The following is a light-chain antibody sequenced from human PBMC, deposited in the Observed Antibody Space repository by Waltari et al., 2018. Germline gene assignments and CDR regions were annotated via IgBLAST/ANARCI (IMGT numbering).Light chain of an antibody. CDR3: QHYNFAPYS. Sequence: DIKMTQSPSSMYASVGDRVAITCRASQGISSWLAWYQQKPGKAPKVLIYKASSLQSVVPSRFSGSGSGTDFTLTISSLQPEDFATYYCQHYNFAPYSFGQGTEVEIK. CDR2: KAS. J-gene: IGKJ2*03. CDR1: QGISSW. V-gene: IGKV1D-16*01.